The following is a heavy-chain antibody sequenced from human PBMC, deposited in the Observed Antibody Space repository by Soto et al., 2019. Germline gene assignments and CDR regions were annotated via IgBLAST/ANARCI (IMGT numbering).Heavy chain of an antibody. J-gene: IGHJ4*02. Sequence: QVQLVQSGAEVKKPGASVKVSCKASGGTFSSYAISWVRQAPGQGLEWMGGIIPIFATANYAQKFQGRVTITADESTSTAYMELSSLRSEDTAVYYCAVPIAARLLEFDYWGQGTLVTVSS. V-gene: IGHV1-69*01. D-gene: IGHD6-6*01. CDR2: IIPIFATA. CDR1: GGTFSSYA. CDR3: AVPIAARLLEFDY.